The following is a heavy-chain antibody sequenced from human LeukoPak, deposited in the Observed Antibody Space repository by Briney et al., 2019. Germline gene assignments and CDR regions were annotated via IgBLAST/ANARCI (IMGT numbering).Heavy chain of an antibody. V-gene: IGHV3-21*01. J-gene: IGHJ6*03. CDR2: ISRSSSYI. D-gene: IGHD6-6*01. Sequence: GGSLRLSCAASGFTFSSYSMNWVRQAPGKGLEWVSSISRSSSYIYYADSLKGRFTITRDNAKISLYLQMNSLRAEDTAAYYCARAAQSRSTKDYYYMDVWGKGTTVTVSS. CDR1: GFTFSSYS. CDR3: ARAAQSRSTKDYYYMDV.